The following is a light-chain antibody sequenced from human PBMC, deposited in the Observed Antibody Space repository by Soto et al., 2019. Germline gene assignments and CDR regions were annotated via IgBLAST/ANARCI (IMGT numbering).Light chain of an antibody. Sequence: LTQPASVSGSPGQSITISCAGTRDDIGAYDYVSWYQQHPGNAPKLLVYEVTNRPSGVSDRFSGSKSGNTASLTISGLQAEDEADYYCNSYTNSSAVVFGGGTKVTVL. CDR2: EVT. CDR1: RDDIGAYDY. CDR3: NSYTNSSAVV. J-gene: IGLJ2*01. V-gene: IGLV2-14*01.